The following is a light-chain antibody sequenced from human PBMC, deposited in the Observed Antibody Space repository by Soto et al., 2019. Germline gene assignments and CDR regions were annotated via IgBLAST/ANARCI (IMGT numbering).Light chain of an antibody. Sequence: LTQPASVSGSPGQSITISCAGTRDDIGAYDYVSWYQQHPGNAPKLLVYEVTNRPSGVSDRFSGSKSGNTASLTISGLQAEDEADYYCNSYTNSSAVVFGGGTKVTVL. CDR2: EVT. CDR1: RDDIGAYDY. CDR3: NSYTNSSAVV. J-gene: IGLJ2*01. V-gene: IGLV2-14*01.